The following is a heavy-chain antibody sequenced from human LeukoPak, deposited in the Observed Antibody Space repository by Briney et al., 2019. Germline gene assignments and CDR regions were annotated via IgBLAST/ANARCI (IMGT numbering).Heavy chain of an antibody. Sequence: SETLSLTCTVSGGSISSYYWSWIRQPPGKGLEWIGSIYHSGSTYYNPSLKSRVTISVDTSKNQFSLKLSSVTAADTAVYYCASSRGPYYMDVWGKGTTVTVSS. CDR1: GGSISSYY. CDR3: ASSRGPYYMDV. J-gene: IGHJ6*03. D-gene: IGHD3-10*01. V-gene: IGHV4-59*08. CDR2: IYHSGST.